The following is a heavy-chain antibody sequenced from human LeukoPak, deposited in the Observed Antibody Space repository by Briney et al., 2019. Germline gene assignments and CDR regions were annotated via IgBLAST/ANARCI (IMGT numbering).Heavy chain of an antibody. Sequence: GGSLRLSCAASGFTFSSYVMSWVRQAPGKGLEWVSGISGSDGNTYYADSMKGRFTISRDNSKNTLYLQMNSLRAEDTAVYYCAKDPYYYGSGSYYPIYYFDYWGQGTLVTVSS. D-gene: IGHD3-10*01. CDR2: ISGSDGNT. CDR1: GFTFSSYV. J-gene: IGHJ4*02. V-gene: IGHV3-23*01. CDR3: AKDPYYYGSGSYYPIYYFDY.